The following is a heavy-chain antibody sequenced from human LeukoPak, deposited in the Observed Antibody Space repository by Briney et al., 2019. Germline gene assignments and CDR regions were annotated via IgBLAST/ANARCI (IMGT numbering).Heavy chain of an antibody. CDR2: INHSGST. CDR1: GGSFSGYY. J-gene: IGHJ4*02. Sequence: PSETLSLTCAVYGGSFSGYYWSWIRQPPGKGLEWIGEINHSGSTNYNPSLKSRVTISVDTSKNQFSLKLSSVAAADTAVYYCARRAGFFSVAGRWLDYRYYFDYWGQGTLVTVSS. V-gene: IGHV4-34*01. CDR3: ARRAGFFSVAGRWLDYRYYFDY. D-gene: IGHD6-19*01.